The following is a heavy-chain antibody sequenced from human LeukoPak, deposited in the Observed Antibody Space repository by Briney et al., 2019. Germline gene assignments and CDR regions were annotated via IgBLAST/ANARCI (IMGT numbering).Heavy chain of an antibody. Sequence: SETLSLTCTVSGGSISTISSSTCYWGWIRQAPGKGLEWIGSLFYGENSHYNPSLKSRATLSVDTSNNQFSLKLTSVTAADAAVYFCARQLPTAAADTRGYFDYWGQGTVVTVSS. V-gene: IGHV4-39*01. CDR3: ARQLPTAAADTRGYFDY. D-gene: IGHD6-25*01. CDR2: LFYGENS. CDR1: GGSISTISSSTCY. J-gene: IGHJ4*02.